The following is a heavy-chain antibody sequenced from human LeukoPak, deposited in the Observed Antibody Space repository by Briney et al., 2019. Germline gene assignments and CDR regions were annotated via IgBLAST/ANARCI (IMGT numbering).Heavy chain of an antibody. Sequence: GGSLRLSCAASGFIFNNYGLVWVRQAPGKGLEWVSAISNDGGGTTYADFVKGRFTISRDNSKNTLYLQMNSLRAEDTAVYYCAKEGYSSSWYGGFAFDIWGQGTMVTVSS. CDR1: GFIFNNYG. D-gene: IGHD6-13*01. V-gene: IGHV3-23*01. CDR2: ISNDGGGT. J-gene: IGHJ3*02. CDR3: AKEGYSSSWYGGFAFDI.